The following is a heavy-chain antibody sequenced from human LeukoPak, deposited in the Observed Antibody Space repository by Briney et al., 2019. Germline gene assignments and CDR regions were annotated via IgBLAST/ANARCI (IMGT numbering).Heavy chain of an antibody. J-gene: IGHJ4*02. CDR3: ARVGSCSGGSCYYRLFDY. CDR1: GGSISSGGYS. V-gene: IGHV4-30-2*01. Sequence: KPSQTLSLTCAVSGGSISSGGYSWSWIRQPPGKGLEWIGYIYHSGSTYYNPSLKSRVTISVDRSKNQFSLKLSSVTAADTAVYYCARVGSCSGGSCYYRLFDYWGQGTLVTVSS. D-gene: IGHD2-15*01. CDR2: IYHSGST.